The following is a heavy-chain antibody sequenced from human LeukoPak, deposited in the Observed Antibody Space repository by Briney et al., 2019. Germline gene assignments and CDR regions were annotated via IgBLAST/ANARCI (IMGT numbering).Heavy chain of an antibody. D-gene: IGHD3-22*01. V-gene: IGHV3-23*01. CDR1: GFTFSSYA. Sequence: PGGSLRLSCAASGFTFSSYAMSWVRRAPGKGLEWVSAISGSGGSTYYADSVKGRFTISRDNSKNTLYLQMNSLRAEDTAVYYCAKVRIVVVIERGYYFDYWGQGTLVTVSS. J-gene: IGHJ4*02. CDR3: AKVRIVVVIERGYYFDY. CDR2: ISGSGGST.